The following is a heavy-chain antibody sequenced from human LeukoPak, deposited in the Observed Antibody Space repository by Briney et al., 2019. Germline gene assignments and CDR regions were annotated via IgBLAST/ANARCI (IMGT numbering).Heavy chain of an antibody. CDR3: ARDRTRQLRFLERRYYYYYYGMDV. J-gene: IGHJ6*02. V-gene: IGHV1-69*13. CDR1: GGTFSSYA. D-gene: IGHD3-3*01. CDR2: IIPIFGTA. Sequence: SVKVSRKASGGTFSSYAISWVRQAPGQGLEWMGGIIPIFGTANYAQKFQGRVTITADESTSTAYMELSSLRSEDTAVYYCARDRTRQLRFLERRYYYYYYGMDVWGQGTTVTVSS.